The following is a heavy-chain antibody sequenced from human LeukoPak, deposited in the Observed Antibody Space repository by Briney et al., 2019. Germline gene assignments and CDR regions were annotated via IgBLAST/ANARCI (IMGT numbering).Heavy chain of an antibody. Sequence: SVKVSCKASGFTFTSSAMQWVRQARGQRLEWIGWIVVGSGNTNYAQKFQERVTITRDMSTSTAYMELSSLRSEDTAVYYCAAGSSPGITMVREVFDAFDIWGQGTMVTVSS. CDR1: GFTFTSSA. D-gene: IGHD3-10*01. J-gene: IGHJ3*02. CDR3: AAGSSPGITMVREVFDAFDI. V-gene: IGHV1-58*02. CDR2: IVVGSGNT.